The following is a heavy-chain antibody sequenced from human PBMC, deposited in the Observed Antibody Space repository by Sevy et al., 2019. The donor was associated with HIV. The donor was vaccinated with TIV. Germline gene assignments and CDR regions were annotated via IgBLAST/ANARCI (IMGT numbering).Heavy chain of an antibody. CDR1: GFTFSSYW. D-gene: IGHD3-9*01. Sequence: GGSLRLSCEASGFTFSSYWMHWVRQVPGKGLVWVSRIDPAGSRTSYVDSVKGRFTISRDNAKNTLYLQMNSLRGEDTAVYYCAKDFDWPSGHWGQGTLVTVSS. V-gene: IGHV3-74*01. J-gene: IGHJ4*02. CDR3: AKDFDWPSGH. CDR2: IDPAGSRT.